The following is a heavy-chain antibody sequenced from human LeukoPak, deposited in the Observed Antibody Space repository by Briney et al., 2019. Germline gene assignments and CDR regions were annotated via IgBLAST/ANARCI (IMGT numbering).Heavy chain of an antibody. J-gene: IGHJ5*02. D-gene: IGHD1-26*01. CDR1: GGSISSSPCY. CDR2: ICSGGST. Sequence: SETLSLTCTVSGGSISSSPCYCGWIRQSPGKGLEWFGTICSGGSTYYNPSLKSRVTISVDTSKNQFSLKLSSVTAADTAVYYCARSTVGATPGWFDPWGQGTLVTVSS. V-gene: IGHV4-39*07. CDR3: ARSTVGATPGWFDP.